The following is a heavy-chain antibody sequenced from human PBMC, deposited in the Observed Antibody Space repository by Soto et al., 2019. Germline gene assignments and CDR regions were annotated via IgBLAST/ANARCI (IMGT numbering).Heavy chain of an antibody. V-gene: IGHV1-69*13. D-gene: IGHD5-18*01. CDR3: ATDTGKAMDTISRDYYFDC. J-gene: IGHJ4*02. CDR1: GGTFSSYT. Sequence: GASVKVSCKASGGTFSSYTFSWVRQAPGQGLEWMGGIIPIFATTNYAQKFQGRVTITADESTSTAYMALSSLRSEDTAVYYCATDTGKAMDTISRDYYFDCWGQGTLVTVSS. CDR2: IIPIFATT.